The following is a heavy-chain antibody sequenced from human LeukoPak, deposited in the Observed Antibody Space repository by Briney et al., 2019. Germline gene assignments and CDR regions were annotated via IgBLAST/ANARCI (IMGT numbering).Heavy chain of an antibody. Sequence: GASVKVSCKASGGTFSSYAISWVRQAPGQGLEWMGRIIPIPGIANYAQKFQGRVTITADKSTSTAYMELSSLRSEDTAVYYCARGIGYSYGYFDYWGQGTLVTVSS. CDR3: ARGIGYSYGYFDY. V-gene: IGHV1-69*04. CDR2: IIPIPGIA. J-gene: IGHJ4*02. CDR1: GGTFSSYA. D-gene: IGHD5-18*01.